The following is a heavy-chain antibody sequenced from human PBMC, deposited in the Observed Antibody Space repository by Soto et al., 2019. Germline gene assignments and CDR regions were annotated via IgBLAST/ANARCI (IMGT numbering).Heavy chain of an antibody. CDR2: ISYDGSNK. D-gene: IGHD6-19*01. CDR1: GFTFSSYA. V-gene: IGHV3-30-3*01. Sequence: GGSLRLSCAASGFTFSSYAMHWVRQAPGKGLEWVAVISYDGSNKYYADSVKGRFTISRDNSKNTLYLQMNSLRAEDTAVYYCARGAVAGNLDYWGQGTLVTVSS. J-gene: IGHJ4*02. CDR3: ARGAVAGNLDY.